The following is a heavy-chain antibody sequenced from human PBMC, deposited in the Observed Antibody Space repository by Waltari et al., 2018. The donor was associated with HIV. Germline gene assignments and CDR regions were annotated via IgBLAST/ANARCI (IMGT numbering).Heavy chain of an antibody. CDR2: ITWNSGRT. Sequence: EVQLVASGGGLVQPGRSLRLSCAASGFTFADYAMHWVRQVPGKGLEWVSGITWNSGRTGYADSVKGRFIISRDNAKNSLYLQMNSLRVEDTALYYCAKSDIDYGMDVWGQGTTVTVSS. V-gene: IGHV3-9*01. D-gene: IGHD2-15*01. CDR1: GFTFADYA. J-gene: IGHJ6*02. CDR3: AKSDIDYGMDV.